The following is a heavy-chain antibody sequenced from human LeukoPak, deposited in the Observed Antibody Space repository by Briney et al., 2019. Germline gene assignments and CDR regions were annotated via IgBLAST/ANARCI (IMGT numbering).Heavy chain of an antibody. CDR1: GFTFSSYA. CDR3: AKAEGYDILTGLDY. CDR2: IGTSGGIT. Sequence: GGSLRLSCATSGFTFSSYAVSWVRQAPGKGLEWVSGIGTSGGITYYADSVKGRFTISRDNSKNTLYLQMNSLRTEDAAVYYCAKAEGYDILTGLDYWGQGTLVTVSS. V-gene: IGHV3-23*01. J-gene: IGHJ4*02. D-gene: IGHD3-9*01.